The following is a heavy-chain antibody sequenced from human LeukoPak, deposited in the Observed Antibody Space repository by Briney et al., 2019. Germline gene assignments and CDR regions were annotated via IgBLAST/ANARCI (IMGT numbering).Heavy chain of an antibody. V-gene: IGHV3-20*04. CDR2: INWNGGST. J-gene: IGHJ6*03. CDR1: GFTVSNNY. D-gene: IGHD1-26*01. CDR3: ARVRSGSYRAYYYYYMDV. Sequence: GGSLRLSCAASGFTVSNNYMTWVRQAPGKGLEWVSGINWNGGSTGYADSVKGRFTISRDNAKNSLYLQMNSLRAEDTALYYCARVRSGSYRAYYYYYMDVWGKGTTVTVSS.